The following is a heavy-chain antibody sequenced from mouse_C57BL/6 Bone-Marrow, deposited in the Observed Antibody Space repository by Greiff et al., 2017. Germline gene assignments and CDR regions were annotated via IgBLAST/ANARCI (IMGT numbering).Heavy chain of an antibody. CDR1: GYTFTDYE. V-gene: IGHV1-15*01. CDR3: LIYYDYDDGYYYAMDY. J-gene: IGHJ4*01. CDR2: IDPETGGT. Sequence: VQLQQSGAELVRPGASVTLSCKASGYTFTDYEMHWVKQTPVHGLEWIGAIDPETGGTAYNQKFKGKAILTADKSSSTAYMELRSLTSEDSAVYYFLIYYDYDDGYYYAMDYWGQGTSVTVSS. D-gene: IGHD2-4*01.